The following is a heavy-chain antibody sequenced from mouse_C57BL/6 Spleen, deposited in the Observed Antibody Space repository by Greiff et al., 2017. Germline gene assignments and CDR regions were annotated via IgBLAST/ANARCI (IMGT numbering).Heavy chain of an antibody. J-gene: IGHJ2*01. D-gene: IGHD2-2*01. Sequence: EVMLVESGGGLVKPGGSLKLSCAASGFTFSSYAMSRVRQTPEKRLEWVATISDGGSYTYYPDNVKGRFTISRDNAKNNLYLQMSRLKSEDTAMYYCARDGGYGYGFFDYWGQGTTLTVSS. CDR2: ISDGGSYT. V-gene: IGHV5-4*01. CDR1: GFTFSSYA. CDR3: ARDGGYGYGFFDY.